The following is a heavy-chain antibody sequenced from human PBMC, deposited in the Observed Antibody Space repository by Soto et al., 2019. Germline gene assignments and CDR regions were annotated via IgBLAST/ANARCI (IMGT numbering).Heavy chain of an antibody. CDR1: GGNFITFA. V-gene: IGHV1-69*13. Sequence: SVKVSCKASGGNFITFAISWVRQAPGQGLEWMGEIIPISSTTKSAHKFQDRVTISADGSSSTVHMELRSLKSEDTAIYFCAKKLGIDPFGSYGLDVWGQGTTVTVSS. CDR2: IIPISSTT. J-gene: IGHJ6*02. D-gene: IGHD7-27*01. CDR3: AKKLGIDPFGSYGLDV.